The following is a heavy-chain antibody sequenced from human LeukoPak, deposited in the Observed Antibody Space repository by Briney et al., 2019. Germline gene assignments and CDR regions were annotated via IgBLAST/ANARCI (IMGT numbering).Heavy chain of an antibody. D-gene: IGHD2-15*01. CDR1: GGSISSYY. Sequence: SETLSLTCTVSGGSISSYYWSWIRQPPGKGLEWIGYIYYSGSTNYNPSLKSRVTMSVDTSKNQFSLKLSSVTAADTAVYYCARVAAAKRRRDDAFDIWGQGTMVTASS. J-gene: IGHJ3*02. CDR3: ARVAAAKRRRDDAFDI. V-gene: IGHV4-59*12. CDR2: IYYSGST.